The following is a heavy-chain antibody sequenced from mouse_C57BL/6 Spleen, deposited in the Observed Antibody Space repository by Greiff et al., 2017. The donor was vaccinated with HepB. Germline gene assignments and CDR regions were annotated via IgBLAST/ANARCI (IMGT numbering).Heavy chain of an antibody. Sequence: QVQLKQSGAELVRPGASVTLSCKASGYTFTDYEMHWVKQTPVHGLEWIGAIDPETGGTAYNQKFKGTAILTADKSSSTAYMERRSLTSEDSAVYYCTTHDSFDYWGQGTTLTVSS. J-gene: IGHJ2*01. CDR2: IDPETGGT. V-gene: IGHV1-15*01. D-gene: IGHD2-4*01. CDR3: TTHDSFDY. CDR1: GYTFTDYE.